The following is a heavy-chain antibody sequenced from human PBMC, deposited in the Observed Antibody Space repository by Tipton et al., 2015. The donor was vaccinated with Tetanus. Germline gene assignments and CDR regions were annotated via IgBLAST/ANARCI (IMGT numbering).Heavy chain of an antibody. D-gene: IGHD3-10*01. CDR1: GGLITTGGYS. J-gene: IGHJ4*02. CDR2: ISDSGLS. CDR3: TRANHEFPKKGPFDS. V-gene: IGHV4-61*08. Sequence: TLSLTCALSGGLITTGGYSRGWIRQPPGKGLEWLAYISDSGLSNSNYFLKSRITISRDTSRNQFSLKLTSVTAADTAVYYCTRANHEFPKKGPFDSWGQGALVIVS.